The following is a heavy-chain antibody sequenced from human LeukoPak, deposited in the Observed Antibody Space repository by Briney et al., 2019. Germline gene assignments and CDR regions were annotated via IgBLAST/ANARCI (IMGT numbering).Heavy chain of an antibody. CDR2: ISYSGYA. CDR3: ARGRNDNGGMFFDS. CDR1: GGSIRSYY. D-gene: IGHD4-23*01. J-gene: IGHJ4*02. Sequence: SETLSLTCTVSGGSIRSYYWSWIRQAPGKGLEWVGFISYSGYASYSPSLKSRVAISVDTSKSQFSLRLSSMTAADTAIYYCARGRNDNGGMFFDSWAQGTLVTVSS. V-gene: IGHV4-59*01.